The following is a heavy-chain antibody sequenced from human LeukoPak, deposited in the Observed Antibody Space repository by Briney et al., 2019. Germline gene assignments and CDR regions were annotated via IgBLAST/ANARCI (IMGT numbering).Heavy chain of an antibody. CDR2: IKQDGSEK. Sequence: GGSLRLSCAASGFTFSNYWMNWVRQAPGKGLEWVANIKQDGSEKYYVDSVKGRFTVSRDNAKNSLYLQMNSLRAEDTDVYYCAKEGAYPIITYDSWGQGTLVTASS. V-gene: IGHV3-7*01. CDR3: AKEGAYPIITYDS. CDR1: GFTFSNYW. J-gene: IGHJ5*01. D-gene: IGHD3-10*01.